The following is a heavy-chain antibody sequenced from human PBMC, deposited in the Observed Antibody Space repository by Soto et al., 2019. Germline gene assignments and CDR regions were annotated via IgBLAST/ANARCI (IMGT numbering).Heavy chain of an antibody. CDR2: INPSGGST. J-gene: IGHJ2*01. D-gene: IGHD6-13*01. V-gene: IGHV1-46*03. Sequence: AASVKVSCKASGYTFTSYYMHWVRQAPGQGLEWMGIINPSGGSTSYAQKFQGRVTMTRDTSTSTVYMELSSLRSEDTAVYYCARGIAAAGTPWYFALWGRGTLVTVSS. CDR1: GYTFTSYY. CDR3: ARGIAAAGTPWYFAL.